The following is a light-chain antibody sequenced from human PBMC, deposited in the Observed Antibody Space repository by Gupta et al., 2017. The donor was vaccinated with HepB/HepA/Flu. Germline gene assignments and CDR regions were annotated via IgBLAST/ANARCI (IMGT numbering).Light chain of an antibody. V-gene: IGLV4-69*01. Sequence: QVVLTQSPSASASLGVSVTLTCPLSSGHSNYAIDWHQKQPEKGPRYLMTLDSDGRHTKGDGTPDRFSGSSSGAERYLIVTSLQSEDEADYYCQTWDTGIVLFGRGTKLTVL. J-gene: IGLJ3*02. CDR2: LDSDGRH. CDR3: QTWDTGIVL. CDR1: SGHSNYA.